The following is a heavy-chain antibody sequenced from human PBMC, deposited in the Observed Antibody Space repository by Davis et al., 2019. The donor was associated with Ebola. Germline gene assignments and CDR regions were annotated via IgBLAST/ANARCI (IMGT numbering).Heavy chain of an antibody. CDR3: AKDRARYYDFWSGYCFDY. CDR2: IYSGGST. J-gene: IGHJ4*02. D-gene: IGHD3-3*01. Sequence: PGGSLRLSCAASGFTVSSNYMSWVRQAPGKGLEWVSVIYSGGSTYYADSVKGRFTISRDNSKNTLYLQMNSLRAEDTAVYYCAKDRARYYDFWSGYCFDYWGQGTLVTVSS. V-gene: IGHV3-66*01. CDR1: GFTVSSNY.